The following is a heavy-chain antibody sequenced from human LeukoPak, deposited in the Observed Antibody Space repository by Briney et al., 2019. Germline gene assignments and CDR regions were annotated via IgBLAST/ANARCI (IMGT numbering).Heavy chain of an antibody. CDR3: ARDLGASYDSSGYSYESNDY. D-gene: IGHD3-22*01. CDR2: IIPIFGKA. Sequence: GASVKVSCKASGGTFSSYAISWVRQAPGQGLEWMGGIIPIFGKANYAQKFQGRVTITTDESTSTAYMELSSLRSEDTAVYCCARDLGASYDSSGYSYESNDYWGQGTLVTVSS. V-gene: IGHV1-69*05. J-gene: IGHJ4*02. CDR1: GGTFSSYA.